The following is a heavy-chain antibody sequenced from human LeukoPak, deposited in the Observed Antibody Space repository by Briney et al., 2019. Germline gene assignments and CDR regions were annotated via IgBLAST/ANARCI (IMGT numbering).Heavy chain of an antibody. J-gene: IGHJ4*02. D-gene: IGHD6-6*01. Sequence: SETLSLTCAVYGGSFSGYYWSWIRQPPGKGLEWIGEINHSGSTNYNPSLKSRVTISVDTSKNLFSLKLSSVTAADTAVYYCASGGSSSSFDYWGQGTLVTVSS. V-gene: IGHV4-34*01. CDR2: INHSGST. CDR1: GGSFSGYY. CDR3: ASGGSSSSFDY.